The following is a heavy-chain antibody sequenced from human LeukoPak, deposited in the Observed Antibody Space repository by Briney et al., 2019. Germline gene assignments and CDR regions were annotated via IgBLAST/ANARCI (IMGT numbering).Heavy chain of an antibody. J-gene: IGHJ4*02. Sequence: ASVKVSCKASGYTFTGYYMHWVRQAPGQGLEWMGWINPNSGGTNYAQKFQGRVTMTRDTSISTAYMELSSLRSEDTAVYYCAREGIAAAGRRFDYWGQGTLVTVSS. CDR1: GYTFTGYY. D-gene: IGHD6-13*01. CDR3: AREGIAAAGRRFDY. V-gene: IGHV1-2*02. CDR2: INPNSGGT.